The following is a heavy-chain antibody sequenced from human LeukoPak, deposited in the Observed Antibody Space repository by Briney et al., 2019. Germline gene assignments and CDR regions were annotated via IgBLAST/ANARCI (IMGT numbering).Heavy chain of an antibody. CDR3: ARGSITMIVPDY. D-gene: IGHD3-22*01. Sequence: PGGSLRLSCAASGFTFSNYGMQWVRHAPGKGLVWVAVIWYDGSNKYYADSVKGRFTISRDNSKNTLYLQMNSLRAEDTAVYYCARGSITMIVPDYWGQGTLVTVSS. CDR1: GFTFSNYG. CDR2: IWYDGSNK. V-gene: IGHV3-33*08. J-gene: IGHJ4*02.